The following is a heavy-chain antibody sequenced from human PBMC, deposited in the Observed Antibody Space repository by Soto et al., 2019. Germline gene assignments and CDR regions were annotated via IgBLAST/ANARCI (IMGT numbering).Heavy chain of an antibody. J-gene: IGHJ5*02. Sequence: PSDTLSLTCAVYGGSFSGYYWSWIRQPPGKGLEWIGEINHSGSTNYNPSLKSRVTISVDTSKNQFSLKLSSVTAADTAVYYCARVGWKNWFDPWGQGTLVTVSS. CDR1: GGSFSGYY. D-gene: IGHD1-1*01. V-gene: IGHV4-34*01. CDR2: INHSGST. CDR3: ARVGWKNWFDP.